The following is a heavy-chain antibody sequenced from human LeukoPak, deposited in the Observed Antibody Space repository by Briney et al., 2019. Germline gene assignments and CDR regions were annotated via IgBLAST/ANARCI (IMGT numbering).Heavy chain of an antibody. D-gene: IGHD1-26*01. V-gene: IGHV3-74*01. CDR1: GFAFSSYW. Sequence: WGSLRLSCAASGFAFSSYWMHWVRQAPGKGLVWVSRINSDGSSTSYADSVKGRFTISRDNAKNTLYLQMNSLRAEDTAVYYCARDRRYSGSADYWGQGTLVTVSS. J-gene: IGHJ4*02. CDR2: INSDGSST. CDR3: ARDRRYSGSADY.